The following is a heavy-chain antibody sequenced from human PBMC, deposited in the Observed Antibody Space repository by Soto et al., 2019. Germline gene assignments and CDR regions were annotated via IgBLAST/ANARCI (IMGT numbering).Heavy chain of an antibody. D-gene: IGHD3-3*01. V-gene: IGHV4-34*01. Sequence: SETLCLTCAVYGGSFSGYYWSWIRQPPGKGLEWIGEINHSGSTNYNPSLKSRVTISVDTSKNQFSLKLSSVTAADTAVYYCARLSTRFLEWLPLYGMDVWGQGTTVTVSS. J-gene: IGHJ6*02. CDR1: GGSFSGYY. CDR2: INHSGST. CDR3: ARLSTRFLEWLPLYGMDV.